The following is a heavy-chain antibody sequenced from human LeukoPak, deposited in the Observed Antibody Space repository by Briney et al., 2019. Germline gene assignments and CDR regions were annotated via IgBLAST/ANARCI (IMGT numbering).Heavy chain of an antibody. V-gene: IGHV4-59*12. CDR3: AREKVVPAAIKGSYFDY. CDR2: IYYSGST. J-gene: IGHJ4*02. D-gene: IGHD2-2*02. CDR1: GGSISSYY. Sequence: SETLSLTCTVSGGSISSYYWSWIRQPPGKGLEWIGYIYYSGSTNYNLPLKSRVTISVDTSKNQFSLKLSSVTAADTAVYYCAREKVVPAAIKGSYFDYWGQGTLVTVSS.